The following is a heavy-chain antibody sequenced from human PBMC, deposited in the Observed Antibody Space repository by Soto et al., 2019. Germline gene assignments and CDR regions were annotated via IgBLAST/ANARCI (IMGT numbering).Heavy chain of an antibody. CDR3: ARPHYYDSRGYYYHYGMGV. Sequence: SETLSLTCTVSGGSISGSSYYWGWLRQPPGKGLEWIGTIYFTGSTSYNPSLKSRVTISVDTSKNQFSLKLSSVTAADTAVYYCARPHYYDSRGYYYHYGMGVWGQGTTVTVSS. CDR1: GGSISGSSYY. D-gene: IGHD3-22*01. CDR2: IYFTGST. J-gene: IGHJ6*02. V-gene: IGHV4-39*01.